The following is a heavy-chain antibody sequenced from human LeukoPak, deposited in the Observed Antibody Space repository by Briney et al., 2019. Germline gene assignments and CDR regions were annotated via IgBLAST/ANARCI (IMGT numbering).Heavy chain of an antibody. CDR1: GGTISSYA. J-gene: IGHJ6*02. CDR2: IIPIFGTA. V-gene: IGHV1-69*05. Sequence: VASVKVSCKASGGTISSYAISWVRQAPGQGLEWMGGIIPIFGTANYAQKFQGRVTITRDTSASTAYMELSSLRSEDTAVYYCARDPGPYYYYGMDVRGQGTTVTVSS. CDR3: ARDPGPYYYYGMDV. D-gene: IGHD1-14*01.